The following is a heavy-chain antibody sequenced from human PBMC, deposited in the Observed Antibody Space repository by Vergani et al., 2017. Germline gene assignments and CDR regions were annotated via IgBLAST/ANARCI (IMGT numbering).Heavy chain of an antibody. J-gene: IGHJ6*03. V-gene: IGHV1-69*01. CDR2: IIPIFGTA. Sequence: QVQLVQSGAEVKKPGSSVKVSCKASGGTFSSYAISWVRQAPGQGLEWMGGIIPIFGTANYAQKFQGRVTITADESTSTAYMELSSLRSEDTAVYYCATAWVDTAMGYYYYYYMDVWGKGTTVTVSS. D-gene: IGHD5-18*01. CDR1: GGTFSSYA. CDR3: ATAWVDTAMGYYYYYYMDV.